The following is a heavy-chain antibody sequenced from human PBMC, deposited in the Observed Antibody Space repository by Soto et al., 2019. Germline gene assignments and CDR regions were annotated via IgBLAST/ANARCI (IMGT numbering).Heavy chain of an antibody. CDR2: ISVTGTLT. J-gene: IGHJ1*01. CDR1: GFTFSNSA. V-gene: IGHV3-23*01. Sequence: EVHLLESGGGLVQPGGSLRLSCAASGFTFSNSAMSWVRQAPGRGLEWVSSISVTGTLTYSAESVKGRFTISRDNSKNTLYLQMNSPRGEDKAVDYCAEVEGGMLPPAEYFQDWGQGTLVTVSS. CDR3: AEVEGGMLPPAEYFQD. D-gene: IGHD3-16*01.